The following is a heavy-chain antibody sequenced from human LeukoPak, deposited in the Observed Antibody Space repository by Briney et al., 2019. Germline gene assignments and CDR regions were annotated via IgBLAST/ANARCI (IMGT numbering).Heavy chain of an antibody. V-gene: IGHV4-59*01. Sequence: SETLSLTCTVSGSSISSYYWSWIRLPPGKGLKWIGYIYYTGATYYNPSLKSRVTISLDTSKNQFSLKLSSVTAADAAVYYCARAGYSYGTGYYFDYWGQGALVTVSS. CDR3: ARAGYSYGTGYYFDY. CDR2: IYYTGAT. CDR1: GSSISSYY. D-gene: IGHD5-18*01. J-gene: IGHJ4*02.